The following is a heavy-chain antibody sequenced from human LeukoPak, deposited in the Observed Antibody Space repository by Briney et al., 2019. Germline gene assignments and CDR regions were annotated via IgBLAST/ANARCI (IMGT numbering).Heavy chain of an antibody. Sequence: GGSLRLSCAASGFTFSSYDMHWVRQATGKGLEWVSAIGTAGDPYYPGSVKGRFTISRENAKNSLYLQMNNLRAGDTAVYYCARRGHFSDAFDIWGQGTMVTVSS. CDR3: ARRGHFSDAFDI. D-gene: IGHD2/OR15-2a*01. CDR1: GFTFSSYD. J-gene: IGHJ3*02. CDR2: IGTAGDP. V-gene: IGHV3-13*05.